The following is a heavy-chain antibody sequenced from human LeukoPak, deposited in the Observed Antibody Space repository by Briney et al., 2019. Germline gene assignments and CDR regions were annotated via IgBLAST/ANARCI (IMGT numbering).Heavy chain of an antibody. CDR1: GFTFSSYG. V-gene: IGHV3-23*01. J-gene: IGHJ4*02. CDR3: AKVDYYYHISDSDRGGGYFIRAPVYFDY. D-gene: IGHD3-22*01. Sequence: GGSLRLSCAASGFTFSSYGMSWVRQAPGKGLEWVSAISGSGDSTFYADSVKGRFTISRDNSKNTLYLLINSLRAEDTAVYYCAKVDYYYHISDSDRGGGYFIRAPVYFDYWGQGTLVTVSS. CDR2: ISGSGDST.